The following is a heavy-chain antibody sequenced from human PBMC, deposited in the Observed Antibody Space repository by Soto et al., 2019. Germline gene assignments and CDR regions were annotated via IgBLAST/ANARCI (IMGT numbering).Heavy chain of an antibody. D-gene: IGHD3-3*01. CDR1: GFTFSSYA. J-gene: IGHJ3*01. CDR3: AKMGDFWSGYYGPGAFDV. CDR2: ISGSGGSA. Sequence: GGSLRLSCAASGFTFSSYAMSWVRQAPGKGLEWVSGISGSGGSAYYADSMKGRFTISRDSSKNTLYLQMNSLRVEDTAVYYCAKMGDFWSGYYGPGAFDVWGQGTMVTVSS. V-gene: IGHV3-23*01.